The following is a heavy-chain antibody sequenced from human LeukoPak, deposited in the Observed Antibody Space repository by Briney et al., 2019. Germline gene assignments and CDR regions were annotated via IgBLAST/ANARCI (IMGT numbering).Heavy chain of an antibody. D-gene: IGHD1-7*01. CDR1: GITFSSYS. J-gene: IGHJ4*02. Sequence: GGSLRLSCAASGITFSSYSMNWIRQAPGKGLEWVSYISTSGSTLHYADSVKGRFTVSRDNANNSLYLQMNSLRAEDTAVYYCAREHGNYLRHWGQGTLVTVSS. CDR2: ISTSGSTL. V-gene: IGHV3-48*01. CDR3: AREHGNYLRH.